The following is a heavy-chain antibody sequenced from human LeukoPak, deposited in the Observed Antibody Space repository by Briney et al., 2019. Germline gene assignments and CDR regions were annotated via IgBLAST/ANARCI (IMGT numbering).Heavy chain of an antibody. J-gene: IGHJ6*03. CDR3: ASGYYYMDV. CDR1: GGSFSGYY. V-gene: IGHV4-34*01. Sequence: SETLSLTCAVYGGSFSGYYWSWIRQPPGKGLEWIGEINHSGSTNYNPSLKSRVTISVDTSKNQFSLKLSSVTAADTAVYYCASGYYYMDVWGKGTTVTVSS. CDR2: INHSGST.